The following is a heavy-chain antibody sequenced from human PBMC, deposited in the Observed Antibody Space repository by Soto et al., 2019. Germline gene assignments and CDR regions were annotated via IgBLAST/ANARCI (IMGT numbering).Heavy chain of an antibody. V-gene: IGHV3-30-3*01. CDR2: ISYDGSNK. CDR3: ARKLIAARTFDI. CDR1: GFTFSSYA. Sequence: GGSLRLSCAASGFTFSSYAMHWVRQAPGKGLEWVAVISYDGSNKYYADSVKGRFTISRDNSKNTLYLQMNSLRAEDTAVYYCARKLIAARTFDIWGQGTMVTVSS. D-gene: IGHD6-6*01. J-gene: IGHJ3*02.